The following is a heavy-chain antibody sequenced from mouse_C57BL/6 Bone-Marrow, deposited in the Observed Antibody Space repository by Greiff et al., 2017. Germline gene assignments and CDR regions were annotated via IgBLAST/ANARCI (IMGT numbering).Heavy chain of an antibody. J-gene: IGHJ4*01. D-gene: IGHD3-3*01. CDR2: ISNGGGST. CDR3: ARRLVYAMDY. CDR1: GFTFSDYY. V-gene: IGHV5-12*01. Sequence: VQLKQSGGGLVQPGGSLKLSCAASGFTFSDYYMYWVRQTPEKRLEWVAYISNGGGSTYYPDTVKGRFTISRDNAKNTLYLQMSRLKSEDTAMYYCARRLVYAMDYWGQGTSVTVSS.